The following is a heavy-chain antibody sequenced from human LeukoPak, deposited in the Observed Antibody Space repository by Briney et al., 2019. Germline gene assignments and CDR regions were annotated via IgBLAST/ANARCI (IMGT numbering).Heavy chain of an antibody. Sequence: GGSLRLSCEASGFTFYSYAIHWVRQAPAKGLDWVAVISEGGNNKYHADSVKGRFTISRDNSKNTVYLQMNSLRTEDTAVYYCGRDYWYLPDYWGQGTLVTVSS. CDR2: ISEGGNNK. CDR1: GFTFYSYA. CDR3: GRDYWYLPDY. V-gene: IGHV3-30-3*01. J-gene: IGHJ4*02. D-gene: IGHD6-13*01.